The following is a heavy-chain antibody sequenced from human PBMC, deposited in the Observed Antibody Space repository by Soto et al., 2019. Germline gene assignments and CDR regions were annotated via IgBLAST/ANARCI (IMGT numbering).Heavy chain of an antibody. CDR1: GFTFSSFT. CDR3: VRERDFGSENYYNWAYNYFDP. V-gene: IGHV3-30-3*01. CDR2: ISYDGNNK. D-gene: IGHD3-10*01. Sequence: QVQLVESGEGVVQPGTSLTLSCAASGFTFSSFTMHWVRQAPGKGLEWVAVISYDGNNKKYADSVRGRFTISRDNSKNTLFLQMNSLTTEDTAVYYCVRERDFGSENYYNWAYNYFDPWGQGTLVTVSS. J-gene: IGHJ5*02.